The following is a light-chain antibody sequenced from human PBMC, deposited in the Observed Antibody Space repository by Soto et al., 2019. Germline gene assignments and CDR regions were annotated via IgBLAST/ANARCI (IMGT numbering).Light chain of an antibody. CDR3: QQTYDTPAVT. V-gene: IGKV1-39*01. Sequence: DIQMTQSPSSLSASVGDRVTITCRASQSISNYLNWYQQIPGKAPKLLIYAASSLPSGVPSRFNASRSGTDFTLTISSLQPEDFATYYCQQTYDTPAVTFGGGTKVEIK. J-gene: IGKJ4*01. CDR1: QSISNY. CDR2: AAS.